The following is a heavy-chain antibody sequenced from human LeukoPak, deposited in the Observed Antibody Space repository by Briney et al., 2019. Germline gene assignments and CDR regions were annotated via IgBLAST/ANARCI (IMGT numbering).Heavy chain of an antibody. CDR3: AKTPYYGSGSSFDY. J-gene: IGHJ4*02. V-gene: IGHV3-23*01. CDR2: ISGSGGST. CDR1: GFTFSSYA. D-gene: IGHD3-10*01. Sequence: GGSLRLSCAASGFTFSSYAMSWVRQAPGKGLGWVSVISGSGGSTYYADSVKGRFTISRDNSKNTLYLQMNSLRAEDTAVYYCAKTPYYGSGSSFDYWGQGTLVTVSS.